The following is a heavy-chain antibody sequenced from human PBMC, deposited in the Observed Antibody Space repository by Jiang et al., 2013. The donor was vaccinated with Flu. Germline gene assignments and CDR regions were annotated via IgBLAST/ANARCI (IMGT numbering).Heavy chain of an antibody. D-gene: IGHD3-22*01. CDR3: ARARVGSSGYYRINWFDP. J-gene: IGHJ5*02. CDR1: GGTFSSYA. V-gene: IGHV1-69*04. CDR2: IIPILGIA. Sequence: GAEVKKPGSSVKVSCKASGGTFSSYAISWVRQAPGQGLGWMGRIIPILGIANYAQKFQGRVTITADESTSTAYMELSSLRSEDTAVYYCARARVGSSGYYRINWFDPWGQGTLVTVSS.